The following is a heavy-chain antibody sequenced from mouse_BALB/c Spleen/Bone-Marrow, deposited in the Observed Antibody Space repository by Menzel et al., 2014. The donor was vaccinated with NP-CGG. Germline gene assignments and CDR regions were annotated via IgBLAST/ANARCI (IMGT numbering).Heavy chain of an antibody. CDR3: ASHRYGWYFDV. V-gene: IGHV14-3*02. CDR1: GFNIKDTY. Sequence: VQLQQPGAELVKPGASVKLSCTASGFNIKDTYLHWVKQRPEQGLDWIGRIDPASGNTKYDPKFQGKATITADTSSNTAYLQRSSLTSEDTAVCYCASHRYGWYFDVWGAATTLTVSS. J-gene: IGHJ1*01. CDR2: IDPASGNT. D-gene: IGHD2-14*01.